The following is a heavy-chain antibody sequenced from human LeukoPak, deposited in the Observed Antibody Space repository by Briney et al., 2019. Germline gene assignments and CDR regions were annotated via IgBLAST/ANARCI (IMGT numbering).Heavy chain of an antibody. V-gene: IGHV4-59*01. D-gene: IGHD3-3*01. J-gene: IGHJ5*02. CDR2: IYYSGST. Sequence: SETLSLTCTVSGGSLSSYYWSWIRQPPGKGLEWMGYIYYSGSTNYNPSLKSRVTISVDTSKNQFSLKLRSVTAADTAVYYCARGGPPVTIFGVVISWFDPWGQGTLVTVSS. CDR1: GGSLSSYY. CDR3: ARGGPPVTIFGVVISWFDP.